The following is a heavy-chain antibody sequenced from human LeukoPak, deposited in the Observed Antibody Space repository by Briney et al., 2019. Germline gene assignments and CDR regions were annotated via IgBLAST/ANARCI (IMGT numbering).Heavy chain of an antibody. Sequence: ASVKVSCKASGYTFTGYYMHWVRQAPGQGLEWMGWINPNSGGTNYAQKFQGRVTMTRDTSISTAYMELSRLRSDDTAVYYCARGGQLVDGNYYYYMDVWGKGTTVTVSS. CDR2: INPNSGGT. CDR1: GYTFTGYY. D-gene: IGHD6-6*01. J-gene: IGHJ6*03. CDR3: ARGGQLVDGNYYYYMDV. V-gene: IGHV1-2*02.